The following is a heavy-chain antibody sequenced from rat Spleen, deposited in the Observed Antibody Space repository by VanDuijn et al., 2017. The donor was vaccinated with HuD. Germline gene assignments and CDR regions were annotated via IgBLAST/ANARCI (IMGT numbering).Heavy chain of an antibody. CDR3: TTHPRY. CDR2: MRYNGDT. CDR1: GVSLTSNS. V-gene: IGHV2-63*01. D-gene: IGHD3-1*01. Sequence: QVQLKESGPGLVQPSQTLSLTCTVSGVSLTSNSVSWIRQPPGKGLEWMGRMRYNGDTSYNSALKSRLSISRDTSKNQVFLKMNSLQTDDTGTYYCTTHPRYWGQGVMVTVSS. J-gene: IGHJ2*01.